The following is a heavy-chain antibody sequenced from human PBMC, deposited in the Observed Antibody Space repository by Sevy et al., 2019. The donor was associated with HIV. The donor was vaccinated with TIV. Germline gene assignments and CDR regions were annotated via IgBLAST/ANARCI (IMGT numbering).Heavy chain of an antibody. D-gene: IGHD3-9*01. CDR2: ISYHGRNK. J-gene: IGHJ6*02. CDR3: AKDFTGYNGMDV. V-gene: IGHV3-30*18. Sequence: GGSLRLSCAASGFTFSTHGMHWVRQAPGKGLEWVAVISYHGRNKFYGDSVEGRFTISRDNSKKTLYLQMSSLRTEDTAVYYCAKDFTGYNGMDVWGQGTMVTVSS. CDR1: GFTFSTHG.